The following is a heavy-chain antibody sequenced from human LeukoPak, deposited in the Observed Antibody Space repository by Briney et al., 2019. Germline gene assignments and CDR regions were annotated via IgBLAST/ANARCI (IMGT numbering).Heavy chain of an antibody. CDR2: ISAYSGNT. J-gene: IGHJ4*02. Sequence: ASVKVSRKASGYTFTSYGLSWVRQAPGQAREWMGWISAYSGNTDNAQKLQGRLTMTTDTSTNTAYMELRSLRSDDTAVYYCARGGSYYDYWGQGTLVTVSS. D-gene: IGHD1-26*01. V-gene: IGHV1-18*01. CDR3: ARGGSYYDY. CDR1: GYTFTSYG.